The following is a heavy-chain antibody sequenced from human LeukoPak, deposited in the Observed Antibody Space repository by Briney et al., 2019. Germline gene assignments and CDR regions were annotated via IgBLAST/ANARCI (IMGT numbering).Heavy chain of an antibody. Sequence: ASVKVSCKASGGTFSSYAISWVRQAPGQGLEWMGGIIPIFGTANYAQKFQGRVTITADESTSTAYMELSSLRSEDTAVYYCARGAGYCSSTSCYIVYDYCYYGMDVWGQGTTVTVSS. CDR3: ARGAGYCSSTSCYIVYDYCYYGMDV. V-gene: IGHV1-69*01. CDR1: GGTFSSYA. CDR2: IIPIFGTA. J-gene: IGHJ6*02. D-gene: IGHD2-2*02.